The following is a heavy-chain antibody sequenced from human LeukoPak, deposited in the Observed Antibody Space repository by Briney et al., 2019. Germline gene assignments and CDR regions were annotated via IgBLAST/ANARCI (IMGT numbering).Heavy chain of an antibody. V-gene: IGHV1-2*02. D-gene: IGHD3-10*01. CDR3: ATLWFGELSFDY. J-gene: IGHJ4*02. CDR2: INPNSGGT. Sequence: ASVKVSCKASGYTFTGYYMHWVRQAPGQGLEWLGWINPNSGGTNYAQKFQGRVTMTRDTSISTAYMELSSLRSEDTAVYYCATLWFGELSFDYWGQGTLVTVSS. CDR1: GYTFTGYY.